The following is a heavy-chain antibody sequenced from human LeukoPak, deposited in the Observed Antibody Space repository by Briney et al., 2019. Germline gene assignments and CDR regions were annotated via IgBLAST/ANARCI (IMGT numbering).Heavy chain of an antibody. CDR1: GYSISSSNW. V-gene: IGHV4-28*01. CDR3: ARSEDYDFWSGYPAVDAFDI. J-gene: IGHJ3*02. Sequence: SDTLSLTCAVSGYSISSSNWWGWIRQPPGKGLEWIGYIYYSGSTYYNPSLKSRVTMSVDTSKNQFSLKLSSVTAVDTAVYYCARSEDYDFWSGYPAVDAFDIWGQGTMVTVSS. D-gene: IGHD3-3*01. CDR2: IYYSGST.